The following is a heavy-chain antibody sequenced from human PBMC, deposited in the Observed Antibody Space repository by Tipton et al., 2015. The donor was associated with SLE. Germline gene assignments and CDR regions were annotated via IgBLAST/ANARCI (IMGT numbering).Heavy chain of an antibody. D-gene: IGHD1-26*01. Sequence: QSGPEVKKPGASVKVSCKVSGYTLTELSMHWVRQVPGKGLEWMGGFDPEDGETIYAQKFQGRVTMTEDTSTDTAYMELSSLRSEDTAVYYCATAGSGSSGNYFDYWGQGTLVTVSS. CDR3: ATAGSGSSGNYFDY. V-gene: IGHV1-24*01. J-gene: IGHJ4*02. CDR2: FDPEDGET. CDR1: GYTLTELS.